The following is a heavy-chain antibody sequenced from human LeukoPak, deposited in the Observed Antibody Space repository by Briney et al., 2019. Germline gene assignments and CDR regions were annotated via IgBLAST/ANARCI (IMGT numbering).Heavy chain of an antibody. V-gene: IGHV4-34*01. J-gene: IGHJ4*02. CDR1: GGSFSGYY. Sequence: PSETLSLTCAVYGGSFSGYYWSWIRQPRGRGLEWIGEINHSGSTNYNPSLKSRVTISVDTSKNQFSLKLSSVTAADTAVYYCARGLYRSSWYPGYWGQGTLVTVSS. D-gene: IGHD6-13*01. CDR3: ARGLYRSSWYPGY. CDR2: INHSGST.